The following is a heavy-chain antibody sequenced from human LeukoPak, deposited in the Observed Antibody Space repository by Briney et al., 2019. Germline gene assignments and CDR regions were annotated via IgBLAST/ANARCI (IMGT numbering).Heavy chain of an antibody. J-gene: IGHJ4*02. V-gene: IGHV3-21*01. CDR3: ARDFLKGVAASDLDY. CDR2: ISSSSSYI. D-gene: IGHD2-15*01. Sequence: PGGSLRLSCAASGFTFSSYSMNWVRQAPGKGLEWVSSISSSSSYIYYADSVKGRFTISRDNAKNSLYLQMNSLRAEDTAVYYCARDFLKGVAASDLDYWGQGTLVTVSS. CDR1: GFTFSSYS.